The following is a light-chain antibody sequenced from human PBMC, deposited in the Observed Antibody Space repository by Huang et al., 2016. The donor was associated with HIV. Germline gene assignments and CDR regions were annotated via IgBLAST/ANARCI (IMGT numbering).Light chain of an antibody. Sequence: VMMSQSPATLAASPGERVTLSGGASQSVNTNLAWYQQTPGQPPILLSYAASPRATCVPARFSGSGSGTEFTLTIDSLQSDDFAVYYCQQYNKWPPEYTFGQGTRLEIK. CDR3: QQYNKWPPEYT. CDR2: AAS. V-gene: IGKV3-15*01. CDR1: QSVNTN. J-gene: IGKJ2*01.